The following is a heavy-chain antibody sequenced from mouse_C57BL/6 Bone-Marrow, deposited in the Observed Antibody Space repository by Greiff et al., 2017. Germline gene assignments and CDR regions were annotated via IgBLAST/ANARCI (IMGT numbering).Heavy chain of an antibody. CDR1: GFTFSSYG. CDR3: ARLITTGWYFDV. CDR2: ISSGGSYT. Sequence: EVKLVESGGDLVKPGGSLKLSCAASGFTFSSYGMSWVRQTPDKRLEWVATISSGGSYTYYPDSVKGRFTISRDNAKNTLYLQMSSLKSEDTAMYYCARLITTGWYFDVWGTGTTVTVSS. J-gene: IGHJ1*03. V-gene: IGHV5-6*01. D-gene: IGHD1-1*01.